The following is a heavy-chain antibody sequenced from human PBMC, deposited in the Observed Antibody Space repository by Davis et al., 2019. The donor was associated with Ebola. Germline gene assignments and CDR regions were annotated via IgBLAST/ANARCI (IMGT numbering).Heavy chain of an antibody. CDR3: AREWPGCSGGSCYSNIYYFYGMDI. V-gene: IGHV1-69*13. J-gene: IGHJ6*02. Sequence: AASVKVSCKASGGTFNNYLFTWVRQAPGQGLEWVGGIIPKFATANYAQKFQGRVTITADASTTTIYMDLSSLRSEDTAVYYCAREWPGCSGGSCYSNIYYFYGMDIWGQGTTVTVSS. CDR2: IIPKFATA. CDR1: GGTFNNYL. D-gene: IGHD2-15*01.